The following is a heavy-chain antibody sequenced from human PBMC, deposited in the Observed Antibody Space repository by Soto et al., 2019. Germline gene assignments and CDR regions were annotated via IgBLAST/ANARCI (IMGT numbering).Heavy chain of an antibody. J-gene: IGHJ5*02. V-gene: IGHV3-15*07. CDR3: TTTYTVGSFYT. Sequence: EVQVVASGGGLVQPGKSLRLSCAASGFLFINAWMNWVRQPPGKGLEWVGRIKSETCGGTADYAAPVKGRFTIARDDSKNMLYLQMNSLKTEDTVVYYCTTTYTVGSFYTWAQGTLLTVS. CDR2: IKSETCGGTA. CDR1: GFLFINAW. D-gene: IGHD1-26*01.